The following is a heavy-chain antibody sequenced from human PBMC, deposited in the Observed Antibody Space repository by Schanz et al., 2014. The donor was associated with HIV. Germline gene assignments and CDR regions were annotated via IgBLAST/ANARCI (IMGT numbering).Heavy chain of an antibody. CDR1: GGTFNSHG. V-gene: IGHV1-18*04. CDR2: ISPSNGNT. CDR3: AREKTTLNWFDP. Sequence: QVHLVQSGAALRKPGTSVKVSCMVPGGTFNSHGFGWVRQAPGQGPEWMGGISPSNGNTNYAQKFQGRVTMTTDTSTSTAYMDLRSLRSDDTAVYYCAREKTTLNWFDPWGQGTLVTVSS. J-gene: IGHJ5*02.